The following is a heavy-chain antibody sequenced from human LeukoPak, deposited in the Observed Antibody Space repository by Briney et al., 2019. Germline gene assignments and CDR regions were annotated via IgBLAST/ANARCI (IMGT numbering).Heavy chain of an antibody. J-gene: IGHJ6*02. D-gene: IGHD1-26*01. CDR3: VKDRGGSPFYGMDV. CDR1: GFTFSSYA. CDR2: ISGSGGAGT. V-gene: IGHV3-23*01. Sequence: GGSLRLSCAASGFTFSSYAMSWVRQAPGKGLEWVSTISGSGGAGTYYADSVKGRFTVSRDNSRNTLYLPMNSLRAEDTAVYYCVKDRGGSPFYGMDVWGQGTTVTVSS.